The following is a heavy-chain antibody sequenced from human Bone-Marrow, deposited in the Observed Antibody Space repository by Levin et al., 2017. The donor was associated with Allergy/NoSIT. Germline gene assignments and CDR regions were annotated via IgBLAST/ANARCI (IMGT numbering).Heavy chain of an antibody. CDR3: ARLRSRYSYGYWYFDY. V-gene: IGHV4-39*01. D-gene: IGHD5-18*01. CDR1: GGSISSSSYY. CDR2: IYYSGST. J-gene: IGHJ4*02. Sequence: SETLSLTCTVSGGSISSSSYYWGWIRQPPGKGLEWIGSIYYSGSTYYNPSLKSRVTISVDTSKNQFSLKLSSVTAADTAVYYCARLRSRYSYGYWYFDYWGQGTLVTVSS.